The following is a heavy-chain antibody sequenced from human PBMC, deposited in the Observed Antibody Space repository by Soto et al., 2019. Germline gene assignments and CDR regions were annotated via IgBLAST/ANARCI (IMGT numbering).Heavy chain of an antibody. V-gene: IGHV4-30-4*01. CDR3: ARVPRYYYGSGSLGDV. CDR2: IYYSGST. CDR1: GVSISSGDHY. D-gene: IGHD3-10*01. J-gene: IGHJ6*02. Sequence: PSETLSLTCTVSGVSISSGDHYCSWIRQPPGKGLEWIGYIYYSGSTYYNPSLKSRVTISVETSKNQFSLKLTSVTAADTAVCYCARVPRYYYGSGSLGDVWGQGTTVTVSS.